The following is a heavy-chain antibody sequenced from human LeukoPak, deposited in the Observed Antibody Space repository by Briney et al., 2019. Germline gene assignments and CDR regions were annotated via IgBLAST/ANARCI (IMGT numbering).Heavy chain of an antibody. CDR2: IGISSNKI. J-gene: IGHJ4*02. CDR1: GFTLRSYT. Sequence: GGSLRLSCAASGFTLRSYTMNWVRQAPGKGLEWVSSIGISSNKIYYADSVKGRFIISRDNAKNSVYLQMNSLRAEDTAVYYCAKGRPTGFPAAKGVYFDYWGQGTLVTVSS. V-gene: IGHV3-21*04. CDR3: AKGRPTGFPAAKGVYFDY. D-gene: IGHD2-2*01.